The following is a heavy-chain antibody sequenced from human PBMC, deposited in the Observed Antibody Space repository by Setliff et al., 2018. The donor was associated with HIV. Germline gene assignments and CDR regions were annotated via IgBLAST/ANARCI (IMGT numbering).Heavy chain of an antibody. CDR3: ARMQAYYNFWRSTYYFDY. CDR2: ISPYNGDA. V-gene: IGHV1-18*01. CDR1: GYPFTSYG. D-gene: IGHD3-3*01. J-gene: IGHJ4*02. Sequence: SVKVSCKASGYPFTSYGICWVRQAPGHGLEWMGCISPYNGDAYYAEKFQGRVTMTTDTSTTAVSMELTNLRSDDTAVYFCARMQAYYNFWRSTYYFDYWGQGTPVTVSS.